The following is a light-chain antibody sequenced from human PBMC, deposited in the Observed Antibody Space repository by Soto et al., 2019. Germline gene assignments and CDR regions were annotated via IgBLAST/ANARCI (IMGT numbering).Light chain of an antibody. CDR3: QQYHNWPPFT. V-gene: IGKV3-15*01. CDR2: GAS. J-gene: IGKJ5*01. Sequence: EIVMTQSPATLSVSPGERATLSCRASQSMSNNLAWYQQKPGQAPRLLIYGASTMYTGIPDRFSGSGSGTEFTLTISSLQSEDFAIYYCQQYHNWPPFTFGQGTRLEIK. CDR1: QSMSNN.